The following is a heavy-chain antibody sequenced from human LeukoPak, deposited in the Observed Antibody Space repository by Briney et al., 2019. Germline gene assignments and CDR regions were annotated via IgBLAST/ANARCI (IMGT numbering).Heavy chain of an antibody. J-gene: IGHJ4*02. CDR1: GFTFSSHA. CDR3: ARNNWNGGPIDY. D-gene: IGHD1-20*01. Sequence: GGSLRLSCAASGFTFSSHAMHWVRQAPGKGLEWVAFISYDGSITSHADSVKGRFTISRDNSKNSLYLQMNSLRPEDTAVYYCARNNWNGGPIDYWGQGTLVTVSS. V-gene: IGHV3-30*04. CDR2: ISYDGSIT.